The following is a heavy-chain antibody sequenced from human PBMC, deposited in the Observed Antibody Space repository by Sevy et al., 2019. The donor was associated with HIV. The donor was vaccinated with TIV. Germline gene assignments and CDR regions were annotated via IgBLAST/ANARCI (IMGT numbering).Heavy chain of an antibody. CDR2: ISTSGSTI. V-gene: IGHV3-48*01. D-gene: IGHD6-19*01. Sequence: GGSLRVSCAASGFTFSSYNMNWVRQAPGKGLEWVSYISTSGSTIDYADSVKGRFTISRDSAKNSLYLQMNSLRAEDTAVYYCARGSVPDYRGQGTLVTVSS. CDR3: ARGSVPDY. J-gene: IGHJ4*02. CDR1: GFTFSSYN.